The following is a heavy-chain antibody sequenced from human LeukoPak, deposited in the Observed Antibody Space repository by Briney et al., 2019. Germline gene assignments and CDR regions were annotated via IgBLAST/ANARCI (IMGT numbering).Heavy chain of an antibody. CDR3: ARSIEQQLVDY. V-gene: IGHV4-38-2*02. J-gene: IGHJ4*02. D-gene: IGHD6-13*01. Sequence: SETLSLTCTVSSYYITTGHYWGWIRQPPGKGLEWIGYIYYSGSTNYNPSLKSRVTISVDTSKNQFSLKLSSVTAADTAVYYCARSIEQQLVDYWGQGTLVIVSS. CDR1: SYYITTGHY. CDR2: IYYSGST.